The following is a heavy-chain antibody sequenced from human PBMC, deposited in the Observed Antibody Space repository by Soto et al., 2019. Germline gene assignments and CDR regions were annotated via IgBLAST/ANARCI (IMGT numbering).Heavy chain of an antibody. CDR1: GYTFTSYG. J-gene: IGHJ6*02. CDR3: ARAAPPPFLTGYIYGMDV. D-gene: IGHD3-9*01. Sequence: QVQLVQSGAEVKKPGASVKVSCKASGYTFTSYGISWVRQAPGQGLEWMGWISAYNGNTNYAQKLQGRVTMTTDTSTSTAYMELRSLRSDDTAVYYCARAAPPPFLTGYIYGMDVWGQGTTVTVSS. V-gene: IGHV1-18*01. CDR2: ISAYNGNT.